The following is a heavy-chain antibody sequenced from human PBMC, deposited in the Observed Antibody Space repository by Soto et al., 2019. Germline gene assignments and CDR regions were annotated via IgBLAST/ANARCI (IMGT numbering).Heavy chain of an antibody. Sequence: EVQLVESGGGLVQPGRSLRLSCAASGFTFDDYAMHWVRRVPGKGLEWVSSISWNSNIIGYADSVKCRFAISRDNAKNSLYLPMHSLRPEDTALYYCAKGGPDGFCSGGRCYFDYWGQGTLVTVSS. D-gene: IGHD2-15*01. CDR3: AKGGPDGFCSGGRCYFDY. J-gene: IGHJ4*02. V-gene: IGHV3-9*01. CDR1: GFTFDDYA. CDR2: ISWNSNII.